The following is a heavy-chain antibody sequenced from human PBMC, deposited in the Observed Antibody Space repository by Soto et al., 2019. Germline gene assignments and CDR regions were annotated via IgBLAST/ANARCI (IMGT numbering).Heavy chain of an antibody. CDR3: ARGLEGSDP. V-gene: IGHV4-34*01. Sequence: VQLQQWGAGLLKPSETQSLTCSVYGGSFSGCYWSWIRQPPGKGLEWIGEINHSGSTNYNPSLKSRVTISVDTSKNQFSLKLSSVTAADTAVYYCARGLEGSDPWGQGTLVTVSS. J-gene: IGHJ5*02. CDR2: INHSGST. CDR1: GGSFSGCY.